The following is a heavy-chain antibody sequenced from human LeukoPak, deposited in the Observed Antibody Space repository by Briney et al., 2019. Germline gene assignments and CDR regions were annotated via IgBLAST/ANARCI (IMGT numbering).Heavy chain of an antibody. CDR1: GYTFTSYY. D-gene: IGHD5-12*01. CDR3: ARAYHSGYSGWFDP. V-gene: IGHV1-2*02. CDR2: INPNSGGT. J-gene: IGHJ5*02. Sequence: GASVKVSCKASGYTFTSYYMHWVRQAPGQGREWMGWINPNSGGTNYAQKFQGRVTMTRDTSNSTAYMALSRLRSDDTAVYDCARAYHSGYSGWFDPWGQGTLVTVSS.